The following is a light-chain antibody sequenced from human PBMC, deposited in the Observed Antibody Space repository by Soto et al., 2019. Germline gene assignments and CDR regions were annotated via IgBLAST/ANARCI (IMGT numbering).Light chain of an antibody. CDR1: QSVGIN. CDR2: GAS. J-gene: IGKJ1*01. CDR3: QQYGSSGT. V-gene: IGKV3-20*01. Sequence: IVWTQSPGTLSLSPGERATLSCRASQSVGINVAWYQQKPGQAPRLLIYGASNRATGIPDRFSGSGSGTDFTLTISRLEPEDFAVYYCQQYGSSGTFGQGTKVDI.